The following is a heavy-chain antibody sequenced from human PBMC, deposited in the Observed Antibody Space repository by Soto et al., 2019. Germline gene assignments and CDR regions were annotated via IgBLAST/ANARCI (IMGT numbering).Heavy chain of an antibody. CDR1: GGSISSSSYF. J-gene: IGHJ5*02. Sequence: QLQLQESGPGLVKPSETLSLTCSVSGGSISSSSYFWGWIRQPPGKGLAWIGSIYYSGSTYYNPSLKSRGPVSVDTSKNQFSLKLSSVTAADTAVYYCERHPSDFWFDPWGQGTLVTVSS. V-gene: IGHV4-39*01. CDR2: IYYSGST. D-gene: IGHD2-21*02. CDR3: ERHPSDFWFDP.